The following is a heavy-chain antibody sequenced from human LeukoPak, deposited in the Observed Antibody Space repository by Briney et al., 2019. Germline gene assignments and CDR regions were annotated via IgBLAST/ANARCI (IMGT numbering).Heavy chain of an antibody. CDR2: INPKTGGT. CDR3: ARDGRLTIFVRGIITEGSPPKN. J-gene: IGHJ4*02. V-gene: IGHV1-2*02. CDR1: GYTFTDSY. D-gene: IGHD3-10*01. Sequence: GASVKVSCKASGYTFTDSYMHWVRQAPGQGLEWMGWINPKTGGTNYAQRFQGRVTMTRDTSIRTAYMELNSLRSDDTAVYCRARDGRLTIFVRGIITEGSPPKNWGQGTLVTVSS.